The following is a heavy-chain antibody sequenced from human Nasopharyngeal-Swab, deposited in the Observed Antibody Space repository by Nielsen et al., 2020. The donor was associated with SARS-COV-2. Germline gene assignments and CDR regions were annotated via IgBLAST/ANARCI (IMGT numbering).Heavy chain of an antibody. CDR2: LSVVGNT. CDR3: ARGTSTSPGVDY. D-gene: IGHD7-27*01. J-gene: IGHJ4*02. CDR1: GFTIGSYY. Sequence: GESLKISCAASGFTIGSYYMSWVRQAPGKGLEWVTILSVVGNTFYIESVKGRFTISRDNLQNTVHLQMSSLRAEDTAVYFCARGTSTSPGVDYWGQGILVTVSS. V-gene: IGHV3-53*01.